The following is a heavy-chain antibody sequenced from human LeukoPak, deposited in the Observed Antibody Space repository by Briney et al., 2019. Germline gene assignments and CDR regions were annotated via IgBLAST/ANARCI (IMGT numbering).Heavy chain of an antibody. J-gene: IGHJ4*02. Sequence: GSLRLSCAASGFTFSDYWMHWVRQSPGKGLEWIGEINHSGSSNKNPSLKRRVTISVDTSKNQFSLKLSSVTAADTAVYYCARINSTSSYDYWGQGTLVTVSS. V-gene: IGHV4-34*08. D-gene: IGHD6-6*01. CDR3: ARINSTSSYDY. CDR1: GFTFSDYW. CDR2: INHSGSS.